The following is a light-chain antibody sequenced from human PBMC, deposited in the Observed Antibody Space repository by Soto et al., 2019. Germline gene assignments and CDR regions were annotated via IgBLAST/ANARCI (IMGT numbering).Light chain of an antibody. J-gene: IGKJ4*01. CDR1: QDINTY. CDR3: QHRYNWPLT. CDR2: DAS. Sequence: EVVLTQSPVTLSLSPGEKATLSCRASQDINTYLGWYQQKPGQPPRLLRYDASNRASGVPARFGGSGSGTDFTLTIDTLEPEDFALYYCQHRYNWPLTFGAGTRVEIK. V-gene: IGKV3-11*01.